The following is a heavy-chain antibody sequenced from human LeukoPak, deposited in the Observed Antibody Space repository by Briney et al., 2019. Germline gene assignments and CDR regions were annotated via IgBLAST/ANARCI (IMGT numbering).Heavy chain of an antibody. CDR2: ISSSSSHI. J-gene: IGHJ4*02. CDR3: ARGRLVGATTVDY. Sequence: GGSLRLSCAASGFTFSSYNMNWVRQAPGKGLEWVSCISSSSSHIFYAGSVQGRFTISRDNAKNSLYLQMNSLRAEDTAVYYCARGRLVGATTVDYWGQGTLVTVSS. D-gene: IGHD1-26*01. V-gene: IGHV3-21*01. CDR1: GFTFSSYN.